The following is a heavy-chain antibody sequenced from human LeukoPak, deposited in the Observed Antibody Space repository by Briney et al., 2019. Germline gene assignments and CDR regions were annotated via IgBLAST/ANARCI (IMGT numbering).Heavy chain of an antibody. CDR2: IYYSGST. J-gene: IGHJ4*02. V-gene: IGHV4-31*03. Sequence: SQTLSLTCTVSGDSISRSSHYWSWIRQHPGKGLEWIGYIYYSGSTYYNPSLKSRVTISVDTYKNQFSLKLSSVTAADTAVYYCARGRSLTLDYWGQGTLVTVSS. CDR3: ARGRSLTLDY. CDR1: GDSISRSSHY. D-gene: IGHD2-15*01.